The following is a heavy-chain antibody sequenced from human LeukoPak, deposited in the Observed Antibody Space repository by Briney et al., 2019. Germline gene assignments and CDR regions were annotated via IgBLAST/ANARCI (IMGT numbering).Heavy chain of an antibody. V-gene: IGHV1-8*01. CDR3: ATRGFSGYGDYYGY. J-gene: IGHJ4*02. CDR1: GYTFTSYD. D-gene: IGHD4-17*01. Sequence: GASVKVSCKASGYTFTSYDINWVRQATGQGLEWMGWMNPNSGNTGYAQKFQGRVTMTEDTSTDTAYMELSSLRSEDTAVYYCATRGFSGYGDYYGYWGQGTLVTVSS. CDR2: MNPNSGNT.